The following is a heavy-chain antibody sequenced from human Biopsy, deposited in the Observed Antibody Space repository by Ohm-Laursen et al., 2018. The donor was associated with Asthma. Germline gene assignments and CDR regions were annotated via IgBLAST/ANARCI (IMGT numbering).Heavy chain of an antibody. CDR1: PGSFSGFF. Sequence: SETLSLTCHVYPGSFSGFFWTWIRQSPGKGLEWIGETNERGVTNNNPSLKSRVIISIDTYWNRVSLKLSSLTAADTAVYYCARGPELDVWGQGTTVTVSS. J-gene: IGHJ6*02. V-gene: IGHV4-34*01. CDR3: ARGPELDV. CDR2: TNERGVT.